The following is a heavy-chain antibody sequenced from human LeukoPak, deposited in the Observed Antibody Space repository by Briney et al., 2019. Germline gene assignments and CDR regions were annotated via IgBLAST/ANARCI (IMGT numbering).Heavy chain of an antibody. CDR2: ISSSGSTI. V-gene: IGHV3-48*03. D-gene: IGHD5-24*01. J-gene: IGHJ3*02. CDR3: ARGRRDGYNLIDAFDI. CDR1: GFTFSSYE. Sequence: PGGSLRLSCAASGFTFSSYEMNWVRQAPGKGLEWVSCISSSGSTIYYADSVKGRFTISRDNAKNSLFLEMNSLRAEDTAVYYCARGRRDGYNLIDAFDIWGLGSMVTVSS.